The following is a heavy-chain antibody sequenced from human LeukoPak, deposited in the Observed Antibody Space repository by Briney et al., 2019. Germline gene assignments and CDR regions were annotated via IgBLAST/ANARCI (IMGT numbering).Heavy chain of an antibody. CDR2: IKQDGSEK. CDR3: AREGDCSSTSCYSHYYYGMDV. Sequence: PGGSLRLSCAASGFTSSSYWMSWVRQAPGKGLEWVANIKQDGSEKYYVDSVKGRFTISRDNAKNSLYLQMNSLRAEDTAVYYCAREGDCSSTSCYSHYYYGMDVWGQGTTVTVSS. V-gene: IGHV3-7*03. CDR1: GFTSSSYW. J-gene: IGHJ6*02. D-gene: IGHD2-2*01.